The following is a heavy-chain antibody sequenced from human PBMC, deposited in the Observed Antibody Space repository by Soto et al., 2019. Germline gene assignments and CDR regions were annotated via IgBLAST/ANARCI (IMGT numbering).Heavy chain of an antibody. J-gene: IGHJ4*01. CDR1: GFTFSSYA. CDR3: PKLGFVVMEIYDFHQ. Sequence: PGGSLRLSCTASGFTFSSYALRWVSLAPGKELEWVSPIRGNSVKTHYAESVKGRFPSSRDNAKNTVHPQLDSLRAEDTAVYVCPKLGFVVMEIYDFHQGGHGALVTTSS. CDR2: IRGNSVKT. V-gene: IGHV3-23*01. D-gene: IGHD2-15*01.